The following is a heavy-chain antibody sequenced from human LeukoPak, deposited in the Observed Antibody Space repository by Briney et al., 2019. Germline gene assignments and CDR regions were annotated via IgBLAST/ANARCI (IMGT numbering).Heavy chain of an antibody. CDR2: IIPILGIA. V-gene: IGHV1-69*04. CDR3: ARGDYEMATIYYYYGMDV. D-gene: IGHD5-12*01. J-gene: IGHJ6*02. CDR1: GGTFSSYA. Sequence: GSSVKVSCKASGGTFSSYAISWVRQAPGQGLEWMGRIIPILGIANYAQKFQGRVTITADKSTSTAYMELSSLRSEDTAVYYCARGDYEMATIYYYYGMDVWGQGTTVTVPS.